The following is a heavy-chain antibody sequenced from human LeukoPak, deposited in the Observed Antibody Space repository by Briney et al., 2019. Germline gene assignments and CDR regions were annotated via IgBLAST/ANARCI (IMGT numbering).Heavy chain of an antibody. CDR2: ISYDGSNK. V-gene: IGHV3-30-3*01. D-gene: IGHD1-26*01. J-gene: IGHJ4*02. Sequence: GGSLRLSCAASGFTFSSYAMHWVRQAPGKGLEWVAVISYDGSNKYYADSVKGRFTISRDNSKNTLYLQMNSLRAEDTAVYYCAREESGSYFSWSVGYFDYWGQGTLVTVSS. CDR1: GFTFSSYA. CDR3: AREESGSYFSWSVGYFDY.